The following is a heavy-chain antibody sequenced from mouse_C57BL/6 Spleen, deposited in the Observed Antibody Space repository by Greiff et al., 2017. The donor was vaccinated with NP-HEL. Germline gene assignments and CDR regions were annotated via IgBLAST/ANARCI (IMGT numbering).Heavy chain of an antibody. CDR2: IYPGSGST. V-gene: IGHV1-55*01. Sequence: QVQLQQPGAELVKPGASVKMSCKASGYTFTSYWITWVKQRPGQGLEWIGDIYPGSGSTNYNEKFKSKATLTVDTSSSTAYMQLSSLTSEDSAVYYCARCLFITTVFDYWGQGTTLTVSS. CDR1: GYTFTSYW. D-gene: IGHD1-1*01. J-gene: IGHJ2*01. CDR3: ARCLFITTVFDY.